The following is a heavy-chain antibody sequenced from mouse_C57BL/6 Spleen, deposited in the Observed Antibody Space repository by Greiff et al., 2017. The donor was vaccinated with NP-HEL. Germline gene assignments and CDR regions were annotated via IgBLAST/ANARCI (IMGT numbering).Heavy chain of an antibody. D-gene: IGHD2-4*01. CDR3: ARSRDDYDYDVAWFAD. J-gene: IGHJ3*01. CDR2: IDPSDSYT. V-gene: IGHV1-69*01. CDR1: GYTFTSYW. Sequence: VQLQQPGAELVMPGASVKLSCKASGYTFTSYWMHWVKQRPGQGLEWIGEIDPSDSYTNYNQKFKGKSTLTVAKSSSTAYMQLSSLTSEDSAVYYCARSRDDYDYDVAWFADWGQGTLVTVSA.